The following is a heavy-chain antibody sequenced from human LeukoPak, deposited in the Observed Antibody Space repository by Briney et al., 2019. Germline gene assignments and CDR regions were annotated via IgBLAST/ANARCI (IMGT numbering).Heavy chain of an antibody. D-gene: IGHD3-3*01. CDR2: IIPIFGTA. CDR1: GGTFSSYA. Sequence: SVKVSCKASGGTFSSYAISWVRQAPGQGLEWMGGIIPIFGTANYAQKFQGRVTITADESTSTAYMELSSLRSEDTAVYYCARGQYDFWSGYYSNRRQIYYYYGMDVWGQGTTVTVSS. CDR3: ARGQYDFWSGYYSNRRQIYYYYGMDV. V-gene: IGHV1-69*13. J-gene: IGHJ6*02.